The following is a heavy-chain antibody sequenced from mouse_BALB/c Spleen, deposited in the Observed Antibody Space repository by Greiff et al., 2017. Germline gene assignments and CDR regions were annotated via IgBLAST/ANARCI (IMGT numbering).Heavy chain of an antibody. J-gene: IGHJ2*01. V-gene: IGHV1-7*01. CDR3: ARLGRADY. CDR2: INPSTGYT. D-gene: IGHD4-1*01. Sequence: QVHVKQSGAELAKPGASVKMSCKASGYTFTSYWMHWVKQRPGQGLEWIGYINPSTGYTEYNQKFKDKATLTADKSSSTAYMQLSSLTSEDSAVYYCARLGRADYWGQGTTLTVSS. CDR1: GYTFTSYW.